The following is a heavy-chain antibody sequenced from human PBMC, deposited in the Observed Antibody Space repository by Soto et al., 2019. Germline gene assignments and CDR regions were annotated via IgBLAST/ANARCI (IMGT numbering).Heavy chain of an antibody. CDR3: AADYGDYSNYYYYYGMDV. CDR1: GFTFTSSA. CDR2: IVVGSGNT. V-gene: IGHV1-58*01. J-gene: IGHJ6*02. Sequence: GASVKVSCKASGFTFTSSAVQWVRQARGQRLEWIGWIVVGSGNTNYAQKFQERVTITRDMSTSTAYMELSSLRSEDTAVYYCAADYGDYSNYYYYYGMDVWGQGTTVTVSS. D-gene: IGHD4-17*01.